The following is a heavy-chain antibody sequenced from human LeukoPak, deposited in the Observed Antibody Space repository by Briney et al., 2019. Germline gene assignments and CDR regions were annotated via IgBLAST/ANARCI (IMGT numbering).Heavy chain of an antibody. CDR3: ARHRITFTFDY. D-gene: IGHD3-16*01. J-gene: IGHJ4*02. Sequence: SETLSLTCTVSGGSISSSSYYWGWFRQPPGKGLEWIGSIYYSGSTYYNPSLKSRVTISVDTSKNQFSLKLSSVTAADTAVYYCARHRITFTFDYWGQGTLVTVSS. V-gene: IGHV4-39*01. CDR2: IYYSGST. CDR1: GGSISSSSYY.